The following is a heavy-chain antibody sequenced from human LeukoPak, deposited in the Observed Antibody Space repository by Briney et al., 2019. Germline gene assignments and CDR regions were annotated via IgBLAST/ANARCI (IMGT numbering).Heavy chain of an antibody. Sequence: SQTLSLTCAISGDIFSSNSAAWNWISNSPSKALDWLERQTNRSKWFNDYALSVDSRITITPDTSKNQFSLQLNSVTPEDTAVYYCARENGVWTEENYYFDYWGQGTLVTVSS. CDR3: ARENGVWTEENYYFDY. J-gene: IGHJ4*02. CDR1: GDIFSSNSAA. D-gene: IGHD2-8*01. CDR2: QTNRSKWFN. V-gene: IGHV6-1*01.